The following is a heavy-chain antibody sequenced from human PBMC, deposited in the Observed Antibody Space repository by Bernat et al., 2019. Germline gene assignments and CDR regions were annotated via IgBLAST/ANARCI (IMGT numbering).Heavy chain of an antibody. Sequence: QITLKESGPTLVKPTQTLTLTCTFSGFSLSTSRVGVGWIRQPPGKALEWLAIVYWDDDNRYSPSLKNRLTVTKDTSKNQVVLTMPNMDLVNTAKNSGDHRLSPPGRLDYWGQGTLVTAS. J-gene: IGHJ4*02. V-gene: IGHV2-5*02. D-gene: IGHD1-14*01. CDR3: DHRLSPPGRLDY. CDR2: VYWDDDN. CDR1: GFSLSTSRVG.